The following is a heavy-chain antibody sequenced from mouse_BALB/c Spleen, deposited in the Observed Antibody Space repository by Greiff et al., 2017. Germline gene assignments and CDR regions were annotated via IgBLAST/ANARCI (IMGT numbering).Heavy chain of an antibody. CDR1: GFTFSSYG. J-gene: IGHJ4*01. D-gene: IGHD2-1*01. CDR3: ARYYGKKDYAMDY. V-gene: IGHV5-6-3*01. Sequence: EVMLVESGGGLVQPGGSLKLSCAASGFTFSSYGMSWVRQTPDKRLELVATINSNGGSTYYPDSVKGRFTISRDNAKNTLYLQMSSLKSEDTAMYYCARYYGKKDYAMDYWGQGTSVTVSS. CDR2: INSNGGST.